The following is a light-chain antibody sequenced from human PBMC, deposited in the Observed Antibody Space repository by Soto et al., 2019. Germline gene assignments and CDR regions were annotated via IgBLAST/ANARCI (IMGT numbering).Light chain of an antibody. Sequence: AIQLTQSPSSLSASVGDRVTITCRASQGISSALAWYQQKPGKAPKLLIYDASSLESGVPSRFSGSGSGTDFTLTISSLLPEDFATYYCQQFNSFPWTFGQGTKVEIK. CDR2: DAS. V-gene: IGKV1-13*02. J-gene: IGKJ1*01. CDR1: QGISSA. CDR3: QQFNSFPWT.